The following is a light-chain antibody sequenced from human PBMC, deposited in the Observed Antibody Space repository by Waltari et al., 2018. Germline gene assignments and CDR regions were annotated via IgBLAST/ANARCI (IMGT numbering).Light chain of an antibody. V-gene: IGKV1-9*01. J-gene: IGKJ2*01. CDR2: AAS. CDR1: QGISSS. Sequence: DIQLTQSPSFLSASVGDRVTITCRASQGISSSLAWYQQKPGKAPELLIYAASTLQSGVPSRFSGSGSGTEFTLTISSLQPEDFATYYCQQTYTTPRTFGQGTKLEIK. CDR3: QQTYTTPRT.